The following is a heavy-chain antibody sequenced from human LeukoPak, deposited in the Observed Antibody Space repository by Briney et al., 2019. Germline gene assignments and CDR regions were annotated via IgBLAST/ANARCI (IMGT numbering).Heavy chain of an antibody. D-gene: IGHD3-3*01. V-gene: IGHV4-4*07. CDR3: ARGITIFGVAGYFDY. CDR2: IYTSGST. CDR1: GGSISSYY. J-gene: IGHJ4*02. Sequence: SETLSLTCTVSGGSISSYYWSWIRQPAGKGLERIGRIYTSGSTNYNPSLKSRVTMSVDTSKNQFSLKLSSVTAADTAVYYCARGITIFGVAGYFDYWGQGTLVTVSS.